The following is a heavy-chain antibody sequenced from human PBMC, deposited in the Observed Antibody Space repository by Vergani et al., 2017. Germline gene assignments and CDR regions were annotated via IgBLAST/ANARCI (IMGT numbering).Heavy chain of an antibody. D-gene: IGHD5-18*01. CDR2: IIPIFGTA. CDR1: GGTFSSYA. CDR3: ARDEGYSYGWGRGDFDY. J-gene: IGHJ4*02. V-gene: IGHV1-69*13. Sequence: QVQLVQSGAEVKKPGSSVKVSCKASGGTFSSYAISWVRQAPGQGLEWMGGIIPIFGTANYAQKFQGRVTITADESTGTAYMGLSSLRSEDTAVYYCARDEGYSYGWGRGDFDYWGQGTLVTVSS.